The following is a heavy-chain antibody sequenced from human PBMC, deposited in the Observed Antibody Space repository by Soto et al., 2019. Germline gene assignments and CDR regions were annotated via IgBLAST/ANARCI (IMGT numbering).Heavy chain of an antibody. CDR1: GGDLTNSG. D-gene: IGHD1-26*01. V-gene: IGHV1-69*04. CDR3: ANEDGAGFQS. J-gene: IGHJ4*02. CDR2: IFPLLAMV. Sequence: QVHLVQSGAEMKKPGSSVKVSCKVSGGDLTNSGISWVRQAPGQGLEWMGGIFPLLAMVDYSQKFQGRVTITADESTNTAYIDLGSPRSEYSAVYYCANEDGAGFQSWGQGTLVIVSS.